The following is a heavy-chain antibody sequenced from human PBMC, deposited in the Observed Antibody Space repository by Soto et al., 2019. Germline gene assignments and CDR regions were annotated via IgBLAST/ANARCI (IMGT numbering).Heavy chain of an antibody. CDR1: GLPFSSYV. V-gene: IGHV3-23*01. CDR2: ISGSGGST. D-gene: IGHD4-17*01. CDR3: AKDVNTVTPHPLFDY. Sequence: HPGGSLRLSCAASGLPFSSYVMSWVRPAPGKGLEWVSAISGSGGSTYYADSVKGRFTISRDNSKNTLYLQMNSLRAEDTAVYYCAKDVNTVTPHPLFDYWGQGTLVTVSS. J-gene: IGHJ4*02.